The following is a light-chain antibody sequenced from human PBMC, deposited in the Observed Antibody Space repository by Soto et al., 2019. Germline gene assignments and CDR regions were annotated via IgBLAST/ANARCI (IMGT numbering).Light chain of an antibody. CDR3: SSYTSSSTLYV. CDR1: SSDVGGYNY. V-gene: IGLV2-14*01. Sequence: QSALTQPASVSGSPGQPITISCTGTSSDVGGYNYVSWYQQHPGKAPKLMIYDVSNRPSGVSNRFSGSKSGNTASLTISRLQAEDEADYYCSSYTSSSTLYVFGTGTKVTVL. J-gene: IGLJ1*01. CDR2: DVS.